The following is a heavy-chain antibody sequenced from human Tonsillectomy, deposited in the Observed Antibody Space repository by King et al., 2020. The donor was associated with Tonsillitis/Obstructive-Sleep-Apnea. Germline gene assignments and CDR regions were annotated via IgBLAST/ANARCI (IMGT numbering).Heavy chain of an antibody. J-gene: IGHJ4*02. D-gene: IGHD2-2*01. CDR3: ARGRDCSSTSCYPFDY. CDR2: IYYSGST. Sequence: QLQESGPGLVKPSETLSLTCTVSGGSISSSSYYWGWIRQPPGKGLEWIGSIYYSGSTYYNPSLKSRVTISVDTSKNQFSLKLSSVTAADTAVYYCARGRDCSSTSCYPFDYWGQGTLVTVSS. CDR1: GGSISSSSYY. V-gene: IGHV4-39*01.